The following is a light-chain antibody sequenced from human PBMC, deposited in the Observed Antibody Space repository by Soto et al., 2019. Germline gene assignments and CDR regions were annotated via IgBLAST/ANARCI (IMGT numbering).Light chain of an antibody. V-gene: IGKV3-15*01. CDR2: GAS. CDR3: QQYDTWPFT. CDR1: QSVGNY. Sequence: EIVMTQSPATLSVSPGERATLSCRASQSVGNYLAWYQQKPGQAPRLLLYGASSRATGIPTRFSGSGSATDFTLTISSLQSEDFSIYYCQQYDTWPFTFGQGTRLEIK. J-gene: IGKJ5*01.